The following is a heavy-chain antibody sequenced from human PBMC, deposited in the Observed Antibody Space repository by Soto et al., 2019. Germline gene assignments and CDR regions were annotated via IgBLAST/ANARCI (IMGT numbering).Heavy chain of an antibody. J-gene: IGHJ6*02. D-gene: IGHD2-21*02. CDR3: ARVMCGDCSAYYYYSMDV. CDR2: VGTTTPSI. CDR1: GFSFGIYT. Sequence: EVQLVESGGALVKPGGSLRLSCAASGFSFGIYTMNWVGQAPGKGLEWVASVGTTTPSIYNADSVRGRFTISRDNAKNSLFLQMNSLRAEDTAVYYCARVMCGDCSAYYYYSMDVWGQGTTVTVSS. V-gene: IGHV3-21*01.